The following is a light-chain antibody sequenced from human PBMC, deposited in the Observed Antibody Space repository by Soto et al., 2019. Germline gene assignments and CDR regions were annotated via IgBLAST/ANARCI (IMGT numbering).Light chain of an antibody. J-gene: IGLJ2*01. V-gene: IGLV1-47*01. Sequence: QSVLTQPPSASGTPGQRVTISCSGSSSNIGSNYVFWYQHLPGTAPKLLIYRNNQRPSGVPDRFSGSKSGTSASLAISGLRSEDETDYYCAAWDDSRSSVVFGGGTKLTVL. CDR3: AAWDDSRSSVV. CDR2: RNN. CDR1: SSNIGSNY.